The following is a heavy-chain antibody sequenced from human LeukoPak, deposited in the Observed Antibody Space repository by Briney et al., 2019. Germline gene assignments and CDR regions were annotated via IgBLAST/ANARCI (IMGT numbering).Heavy chain of an antibody. CDR1: GFTFSNYA. Sequence: GGSLRLSCSASGFTFSNYAMSWVRQAPGKGLEWVSAINDGVGRAFYADSVKGRFTISRDNSKNTLFLQMNSLRDEDTAVYYCTRVYLERLTAGYFDHWGQGTLVTVSS. CDR2: INDGVGRA. J-gene: IGHJ4*02. D-gene: IGHD2-8*01. CDR3: TRVYLERLTAGYFDH. V-gene: IGHV3-23*01.